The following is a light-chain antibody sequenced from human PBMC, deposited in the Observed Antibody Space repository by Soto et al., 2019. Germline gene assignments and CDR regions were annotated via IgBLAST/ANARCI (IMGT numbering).Light chain of an antibody. J-gene: IGKJ1*01. V-gene: IGKV3-15*01. Sequence: EIVMTQSPATLSVSPGERATLSCRASQSVSSNLAWYQQKPGQAPRLLIYDASTRATAIPGRFSGSGSGTEFTLTISSLQSEDFAVYYCQQYDNWPQTFGQETKVEIK. CDR3: QQYDNWPQT. CDR2: DAS. CDR1: QSVSSN.